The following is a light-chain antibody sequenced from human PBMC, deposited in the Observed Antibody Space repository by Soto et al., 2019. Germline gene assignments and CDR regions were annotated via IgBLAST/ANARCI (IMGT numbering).Light chain of an antibody. V-gene: IGKV3-11*01. J-gene: IGKJ4*01. CDR3: QQRSKWPT. CDR1: QSVSRY. CDR2: DAS. Sequence: EVLLTQSPATLSFSPGERATLSFRASQSVSRYLVWYQQKRGQAPRLLIYDASNRATGIPARFSGSGSGTDFTLTISSLEPEDFAVYYCQQRSKWPTFGGGTKVDIK.